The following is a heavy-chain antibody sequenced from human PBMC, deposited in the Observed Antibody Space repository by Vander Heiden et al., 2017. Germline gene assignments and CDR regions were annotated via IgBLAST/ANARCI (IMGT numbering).Heavy chain of an antibody. Sequence: VQLVESGVGLLQPGRSLRLSCTASGFPFSAYAMTWVRQAPGKGLEWVGLIRSKAYGGTTEYAASVKGRFTISRDDSKSIAYLQMNSLKTEDTAVYYCTKAVVDVITEYYFDYWGLGTLVTVSS. V-gene: IGHV3-49*04. J-gene: IGHJ4*02. CDR2: IRSKAYGGTT. D-gene: IGHD3-22*01. CDR3: TKAVVDVITEYYFDY. CDR1: GFPFSAYA.